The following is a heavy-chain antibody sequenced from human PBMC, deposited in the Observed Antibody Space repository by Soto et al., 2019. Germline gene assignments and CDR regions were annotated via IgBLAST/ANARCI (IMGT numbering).Heavy chain of an antibody. V-gene: IGHV3-30*18. Sequence: QVQLVESGAGVVQPGRSLRLSCAAFGFTFSSYGMHWVRQAPGKGLAWVAVISDDGSNKYYADSGKGRFTVSRDKSKNTPYLQVNRLRAEDTAVYYCAKDKGPVVVTAPFDYWGQATLVTVSS. CDR2: ISDDGSNK. CDR3: AKDKGPVVVTAPFDY. CDR1: GFTFSSYG. J-gene: IGHJ4*02. D-gene: IGHD2-21*02.